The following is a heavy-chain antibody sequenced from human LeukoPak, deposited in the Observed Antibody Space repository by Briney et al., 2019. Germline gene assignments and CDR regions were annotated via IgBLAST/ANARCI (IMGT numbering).Heavy chain of an antibody. Sequence: TGGSLRLSCVASGFPLSSYWMTWVRKAPGKGLEWVANIKQDGSKKSYVDSVKGRFTISRDNAKNSLYLQMNSLRAEDTAIYYCTRVGYIDEGIDYWGQGTLVTVSS. J-gene: IGHJ4*02. V-gene: IGHV3-7*04. CDR1: GFPLSSYW. CDR3: TRVGYIDEGIDY. CDR2: IKQDGSKK. D-gene: IGHD5-24*01.